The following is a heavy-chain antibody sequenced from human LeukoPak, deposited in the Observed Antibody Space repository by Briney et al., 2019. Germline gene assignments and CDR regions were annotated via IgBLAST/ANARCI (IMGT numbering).Heavy chain of an antibody. Sequence: GGSLRLSCAASGFTVSSNYMSWVRQAPGKGLEWVSVIYSGGSTYYADSVKGRFTISRDNSKNTLYLQMNSLRAEDTAVYYCASDVDCSGGSCPLWGQGTLVTVSS. J-gene: IGHJ4*02. CDR3: ASDVDCSGGSCPL. D-gene: IGHD2-15*01. V-gene: IGHV3-66*01. CDR2: IYSGGST. CDR1: GFTVSSNY.